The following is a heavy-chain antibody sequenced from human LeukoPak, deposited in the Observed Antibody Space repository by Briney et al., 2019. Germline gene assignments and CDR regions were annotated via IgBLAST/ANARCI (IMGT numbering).Heavy chain of an antibody. Sequence: SETLSLTCAVYGGSFSGYYWSWIRQPPGKGLEWIGEINHSGSTNYNPSLKSRVTISVDTSKNQFSLKLSSVTAADTAVYYCARGSYVWGSYRAYYFDYWRQGTLVTVSS. J-gene: IGHJ4*02. CDR2: INHSGST. D-gene: IGHD3-16*02. CDR1: GGSFSGYY. V-gene: IGHV4-34*01. CDR3: ARGSYVWGSYRAYYFDY.